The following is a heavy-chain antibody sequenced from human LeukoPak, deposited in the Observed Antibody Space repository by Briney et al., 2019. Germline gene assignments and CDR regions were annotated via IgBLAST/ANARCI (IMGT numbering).Heavy chain of an antibody. CDR1: GYTFTDYY. V-gene: IGHV1-69-2*01. D-gene: IGHD3-22*01. J-gene: IGHJ4*02. CDR2: VDPEDGET. Sequence: ASVKVSCKVSGYTFTDYYMHWVQQAPGKGPEWMGLVDPEDGETIYAEKFQGRVTITADTSTDTAYMELSSLRSEDTAVYYCAIGLGYYDSSGYYYENFDYWGQGTLVTVSS. CDR3: AIGLGYYDSSGYYYENFDY.